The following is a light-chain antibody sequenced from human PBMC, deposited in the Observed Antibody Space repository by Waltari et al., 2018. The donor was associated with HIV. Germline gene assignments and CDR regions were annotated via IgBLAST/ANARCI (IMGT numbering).Light chain of an antibody. CDR2: ATS. CDR1: QDISTW. CDR3: QQGNSFPLT. V-gene: IGKV1-12*01. Sequence: DIQMTQSPSSVSASVGDRVTITCRASQDISTWLAWYQQKPGKLPRLLIYATSTLQSGAPSRFSGSGSGTEFTLSITSLQPEDFATYYCQQGNSFPLTFGGGTKVEIK. J-gene: IGKJ4*01.